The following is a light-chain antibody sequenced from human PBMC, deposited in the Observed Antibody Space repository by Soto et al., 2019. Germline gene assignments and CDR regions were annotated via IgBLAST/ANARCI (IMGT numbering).Light chain of an antibody. CDR3: QQYNNWWT. Sequence: EIVMTQSPATLSVSPGERATLSCRASQSISNNLAWYHQRPGQAPRLLIFGASTRATGIPARFSGSGSGTEFTLTISSLQSEDFEVYYCQQYNNWWTIGQGTKVEIK. V-gene: IGKV3-15*01. CDR1: QSISNN. CDR2: GAS. J-gene: IGKJ1*01.